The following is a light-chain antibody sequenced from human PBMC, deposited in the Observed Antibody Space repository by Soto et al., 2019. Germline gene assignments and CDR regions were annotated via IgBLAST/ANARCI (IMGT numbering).Light chain of an antibody. J-gene: IGKJ1*01. Sequence: VLTQSPGTLSLSPGQRATLSCRASQSVNSNYLAWYQQKPGQAPRLLIYGASTRATGIPDRFSGSGSGTDFTLTISRLEPEDSAVYYCQQYGSSPTWTFGQGTKVDIK. CDR2: GAS. V-gene: IGKV3-20*01. CDR3: QQYGSSPTWT. CDR1: QSVNSNY.